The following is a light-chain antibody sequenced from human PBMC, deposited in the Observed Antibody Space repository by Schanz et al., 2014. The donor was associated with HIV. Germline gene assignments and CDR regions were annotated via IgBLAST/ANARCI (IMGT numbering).Light chain of an antibody. CDR3: LQHNSYPRT. Sequence: IVLTQSPGTLSLSPGARATLSCRASQSVSRYLAWYQQKPGQPPRLLIYGASTRATNIPDRFSGSGSATEFTLTISRLEPEDFATYYCLQHNSYPRTFGQGTKVEIK. CDR1: QSVSRY. CDR2: GAS. V-gene: IGKV3-20*01. J-gene: IGKJ1*01.